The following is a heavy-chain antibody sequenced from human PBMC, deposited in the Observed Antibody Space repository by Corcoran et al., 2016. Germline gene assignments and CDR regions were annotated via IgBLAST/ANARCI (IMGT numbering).Heavy chain of an antibody. CDR2: IYYSGST. J-gene: IGHJ5*02. V-gene: IGHV4-39*07. D-gene: IGHD3-22*01. Sequence: QLQLQESGPGLVKPSETLSLTCTVSGGSISSSSYYWGWIRQPPGKGLEWIGSIYYSGSTYYNPSLKSRVTISVDTSKNQFSLKLSSVTAADTAVYYCARDLYYYGSSGYGGWFDPWGQGTLVTVSS. CDR3: ARDLYYYGSSGYGGWFDP. CDR1: GGSISSSSYY.